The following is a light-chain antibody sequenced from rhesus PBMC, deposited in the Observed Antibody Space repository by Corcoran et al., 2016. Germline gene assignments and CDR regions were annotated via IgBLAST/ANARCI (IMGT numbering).Light chain of an antibody. V-gene: IGKV1-32*04. CDR2: KAY. CDR3: QQYSSRPHS. Sequence: DIQMSQSPSSLSASVGDRVTITCRASQGISSYLNWYKQTPGKAPKLPIYKAYSLQSGVPSRFSGSGSRTDFTLTISSLQSEDFATYYCQQYSSRPHSFGQGTKVEIK. CDR1: QGISSY. J-gene: IGKJ2*01.